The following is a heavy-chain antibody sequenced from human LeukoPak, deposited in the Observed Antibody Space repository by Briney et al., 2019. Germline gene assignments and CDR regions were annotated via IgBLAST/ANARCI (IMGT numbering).Heavy chain of an antibody. CDR2: ISHSGST. V-gene: IGHV4-34*01. CDR1: GGSFSDYF. J-gene: IGHJ4*02. CDR3: VTYYYGSSAPKRNY. Sequence: PSETLSLTCAVYGGSFSDYFWSWIRQPPGKGLEWVGEISHSGSTTYNPSLRSRVTISGDTSKKQFSLKLSSVTAADTAVYYCVTYYYGSSAPKRNYWGQGILVTVSS. D-gene: IGHD3-22*01.